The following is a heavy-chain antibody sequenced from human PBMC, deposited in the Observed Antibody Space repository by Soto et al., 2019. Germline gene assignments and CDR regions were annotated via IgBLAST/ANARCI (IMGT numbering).Heavy chain of an antibody. CDR2: IIPIFGTV. Sequence: QVQLVQSGAEVKKPGSSVKVSCKASGGTFSNYPISWVRQAPGQGLEWMGGIIPIFGTVNYAQKFQGRVTITVDEYTSTAYMELSSLRSEDTAVYYCARGNHRWLQLWYFDLWGRGTLVTVSS. CDR3: ARGNHRWLQLWYFDL. V-gene: IGHV1-69*12. J-gene: IGHJ2*01. CDR1: GGTFSNYP. D-gene: IGHD5-12*01.